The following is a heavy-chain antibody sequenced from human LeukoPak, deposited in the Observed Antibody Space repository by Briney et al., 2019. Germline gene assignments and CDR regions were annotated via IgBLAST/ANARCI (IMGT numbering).Heavy chain of an antibody. D-gene: IGHD6-13*01. CDR1: GFTFSSYG. V-gene: IGHV3-33*01. J-gene: IGHJ4*02. Sequence: GGSLRLSCAASGFTFSSYGMHWVRQAPGKGLEWVAVIWYDGSNKYYADSVKGRFTISRDISKNTLYLQMNSLRAEDTAVYYCASGPDFIAAAGTDYWGQGTLVTVSS. CDR3: ASGPDFIAAAGTDY. CDR2: IWYDGSNK.